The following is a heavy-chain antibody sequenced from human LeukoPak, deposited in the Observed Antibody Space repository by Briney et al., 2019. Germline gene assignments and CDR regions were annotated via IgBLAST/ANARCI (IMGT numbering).Heavy chain of an antibody. CDR2: ISYDGSNK. D-gene: IGHD3-10*01. V-gene: IGHV3-30*04. Sequence: GGSLRLSCAASGFTFSSYAMHWVRQAPGKGLEWVAVISYDGSNKYYADSVKGRFTISRDNSKNTLYLQMNSLRAEDTALYYCVKGPDYYGSGSYLWYMDVWGKGTTVIISS. J-gene: IGHJ6*03. CDR1: GFTFSSYA. CDR3: VKGPDYYGSGSYLWYMDV.